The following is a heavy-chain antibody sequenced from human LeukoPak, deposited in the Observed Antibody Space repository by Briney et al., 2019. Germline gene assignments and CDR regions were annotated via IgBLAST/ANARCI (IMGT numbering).Heavy chain of an antibody. J-gene: IGHJ3*02. CDR3: ARGPGALDAFDI. CDR1: GFTFSTYA. Sequence: PGGSLRLSCTASGFTFSTYAMSWVRQASGKGLEWVSAITDSGGNTYYAAPVKGRFTISRDNSKNTLYLQMNSLRAEDTAVYYCARGPGALDAFDIWGQGTMVTVSS. CDR2: ITDSGGNT. V-gene: IGHV3-23*01.